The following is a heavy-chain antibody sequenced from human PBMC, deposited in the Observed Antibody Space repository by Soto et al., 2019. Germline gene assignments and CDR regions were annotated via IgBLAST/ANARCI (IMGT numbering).Heavy chain of an antibody. CDR3: ARGGSGYHYYYYGMDV. CDR2: ISAYNGNT. J-gene: IGHJ6*02. D-gene: IGHD3-3*01. V-gene: IGHV1-18*01. Sequence: QVQLVQSGAEVKKHGASVKVSCKASGYTFTSYGISWVRQAPGQGLDWMGWISAYNGNTNYAQKLQGRVTMTTDTSPSTAYMELRSLRSDDTAVYYCARGGSGYHYYYYGMDVWGQGTTVTVSS. CDR1: GYTFTSYG.